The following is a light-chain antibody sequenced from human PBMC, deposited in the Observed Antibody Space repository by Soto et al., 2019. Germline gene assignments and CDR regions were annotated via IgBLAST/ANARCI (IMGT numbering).Light chain of an antibody. CDR3: QQRSNWRLT. J-gene: IGKJ4*01. CDR1: QGVSSS. V-gene: IGKV3-11*01. CDR2: DAS. Sequence: EILLTQSPATLFLSPGERATLSCRASQGVSSSLAWYQQKPGLAPRLLIYDASNRATGVPARFSGSGSGTDFTLTISSLEPEDFAIYYCQQRSNWRLTFGGGTKVDI.